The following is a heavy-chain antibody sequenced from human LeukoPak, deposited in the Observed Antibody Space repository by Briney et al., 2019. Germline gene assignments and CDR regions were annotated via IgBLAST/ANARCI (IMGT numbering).Heavy chain of an antibody. Sequence: ASVKVSCKASGYNFTGYYMHWVRQAPGQGLEWMGWINPNSGGTNYAQKFQGRVTMTRDTSISTAYMELSSLRSDDTAVYYCARGPHWDPHFDYWGQGTLVTVSS. J-gene: IGHJ4*02. CDR3: ARGPHWDPHFDY. D-gene: IGHD7-27*01. V-gene: IGHV1-2*02. CDR2: INPNSGGT. CDR1: GYNFTGYY.